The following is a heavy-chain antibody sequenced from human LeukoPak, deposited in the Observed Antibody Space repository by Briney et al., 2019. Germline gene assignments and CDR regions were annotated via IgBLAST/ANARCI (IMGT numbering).Heavy chain of an antibody. Sequence: SEALSLTCAVYGGSFSGSNWSWIRQPPGKGLEWIGEIYNSGSTIYNPSLKSRVTISVDTSRNQFSLNLISVTAADTAVYYCVRAYDYWGQGTLVTVSS. CDR3: VRAYDY. V-gene: IGHV4-34*01. CDR1: GGSFSGSN. J-gene: IGHJ4*02. CDR2: IYNSGST.